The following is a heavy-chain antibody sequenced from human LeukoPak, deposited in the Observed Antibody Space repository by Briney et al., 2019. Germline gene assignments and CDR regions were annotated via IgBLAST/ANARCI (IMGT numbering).Heavy chain of an antibody. CDR2: IKQEGSAR. D-gene: IGHD2-15*01. CDR1: GFSFSSYW. J-gene: IGHJ3*02. Sequence: GGSLRLSCVASGFSFSSYWMSWVRQTPGKGLEWVANIKQEGSARYYVDSVTGRFTISRDNAMNSLYLQMNSLRAEDTAVYYCAKRGYCRGGTCFSHDAFDIWGQGTMVTVSS. CDR3: AKRGYCRGGTCFSHDAFDI. V-gene: IGHV3-7*01.